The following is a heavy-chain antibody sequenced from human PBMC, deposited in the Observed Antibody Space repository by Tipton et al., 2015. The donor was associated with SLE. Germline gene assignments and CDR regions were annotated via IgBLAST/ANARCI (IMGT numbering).Heavy chain of an antibody. CDR1: GFTFSSYA. CDR2: ISSNGGST. Sequence: GSLRLSCSASGFTFSSYAMHWVRQAPGKGLEYVSAISSNGGSTYYADSEKGTFTISRDNSKNPLYLQMNSLRAEDTAVYYCARELLLFVAPFDYWGQGTLVTDYS. D-gene: IGHD2-15*01. CDR3: ARELLLFVAPFDY. J-gene: IGHJ4*02. V-gene: IGHV3-64*04.